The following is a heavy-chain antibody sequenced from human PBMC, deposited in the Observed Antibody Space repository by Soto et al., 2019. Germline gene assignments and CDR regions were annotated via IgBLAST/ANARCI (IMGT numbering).Heavy chain of an antibody. CDR1: GYTFTSYD. CDR2: MKPNSGNT. CDR3: GRAPLYSSSCSTS. J-gene: IGHJ4*02. V-gene: IGHV1-8*01. D-gene: IGHD6-13*01. Sequence: ASVKVSCKASGYTFTSYDINWVRQATGQGLEWMGWMKPNSGNTGYAQKFQGRVTMTRNTSISTAYMELISLRSEDTTVYYCGRAPLYSSSCSTSWGQGTLVTVSS.